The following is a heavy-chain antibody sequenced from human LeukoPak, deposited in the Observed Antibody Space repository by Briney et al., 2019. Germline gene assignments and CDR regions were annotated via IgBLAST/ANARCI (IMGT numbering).Heavy chain of an antibody. V-gene: IGHV4-39*01. D-gene: IGHD6-19*01. CDR1: GGSISTSNYY. J-gene: IGHJ4*02. CDR2: IYYSGST. CDR3: ARHISGGATLD. Sequence: SETLSLTCTVSGGSISTSNYYWGWIRQPPGRGLEWIGTIYYSGSTSYNPSLKSRVTISVNTSKNQFSLRLSSVTAADTAVYYCARHISGGATLDWGQGTLVTVSS.